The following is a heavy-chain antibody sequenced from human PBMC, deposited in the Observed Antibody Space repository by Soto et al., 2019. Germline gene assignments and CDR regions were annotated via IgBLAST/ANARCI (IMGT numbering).Heavy chain of an antibody. J-gene: IGHJ4*02. CDR3: ASESSSGYSFDY. Sequence: SETLSLTCTVSGGSISSGGYYWSWIRQHPGKGLGWIGYIYYSGSTYYNPSLKSRVTISVDTSKNQFSLKLSSVTAADTAVYYCASESSSGYSFDYWGQGTLVTVSS. CDR1: GGSISSGGYY. D-gene: IGHD3-22*01. V-gene: IGHV4-31*03. CDR2: IYYSGST.